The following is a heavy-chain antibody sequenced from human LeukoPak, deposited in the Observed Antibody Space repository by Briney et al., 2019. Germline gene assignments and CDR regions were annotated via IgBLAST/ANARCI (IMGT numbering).Heavy chain of an antibody. CDR3: AREAPYGDYGVPNDY. J-gene: IGHJ4*02. CDR2: IIPIFGTA. CDR1: GGTFSSYA. V-gene: IGHV1-69*05. Sequence: ASVKVSCKASGGTFSSYAISWVRQAPGQGLEWMGGIIPIFGTANYAQKLQGRVTMTTDTSTSTAYMELRSLRSDDTAVYYCAREAPYGDYGVPNDYWGQGTLVTVSS. D-gene: IGHD4-17*01.